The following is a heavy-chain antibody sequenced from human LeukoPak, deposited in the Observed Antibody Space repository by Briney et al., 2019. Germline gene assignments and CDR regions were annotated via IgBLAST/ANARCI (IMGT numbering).Heavy chain of an antibody. Sequence: ASVKVSCKASGYTFTSYSISWVRQAPGQGLEWMGWISAYNGNTNYAQKLQGRVTMTTDTSTSTAYMELRSLRSDDTAVYYCARVQYQLLYRPYYFDYWGQGTLVTVSS. D-gene: IGHD2-2*02. CDR3: ARVQYQLLYRPYYFDY. CDR1: GYTFTSYS. V-gene: IGHV1-18*01. CDR2: ISAYNGNT. J-gene: IGHJ4*02.